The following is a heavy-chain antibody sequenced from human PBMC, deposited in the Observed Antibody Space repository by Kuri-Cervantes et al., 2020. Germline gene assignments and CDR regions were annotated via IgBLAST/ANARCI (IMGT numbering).Heavy chain of an antibody. J-gene: IGHJ3*02. CDR1: GYTFTSYD. CDR3: ARVVITFGGVIVYDAFDI. D-gene: IGHD3-16*02. CDR2: INPNSGGT. V-gene: IGHV1-2*02. Sequence: ASVKVSCKASGYTFTSYDINWVRQAPGQGLEWMGWINPNSGGTNYAQKFQGRVTMTRDTSISTAYMELSRLRSDDTAVYYCARVVITFGGVIVYDAFDIWGQGTMVTVSS.